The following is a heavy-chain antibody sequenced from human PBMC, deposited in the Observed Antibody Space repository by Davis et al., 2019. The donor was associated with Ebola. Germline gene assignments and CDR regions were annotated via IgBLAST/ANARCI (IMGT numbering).Heavy chain of an antibody. CDR1: GFTFDDYT. CDR3: AKDSSGYYLD. CDR2: ISWDGGST. D-gene: IGHD3-22*01. J-gene: IGHJ4*02. Sequence: GESLKISCAASGFTFDDYTMHWVRQAPGKGLEWVSLISWDGGSTYYADSVKGRFTISRDNSKNSLYLQMNSLRTEDTALYYCAKDSSGYYLDWGQGTLVTVSS. V-gene: IGHV3-43*01.